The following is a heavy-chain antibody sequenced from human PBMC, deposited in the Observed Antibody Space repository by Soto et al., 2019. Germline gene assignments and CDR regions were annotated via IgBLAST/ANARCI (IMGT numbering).Heavy chain of an antibody. J-gene: IGHJ4*02. V-gene: IGHV1-18*01. CDR2: ISPHNGNT. Sequence: HVQLVQSGGELKKPGASVKVSCNTSGYTFNTYFITWVRQAPGQGLEWMGWISPHNGNTNYAEKFQGRVTMTADTITKTAYMELRNLRMDDTAVYYCARDTGTSFDYWGQETPVTVS. CDR1: GYTFNTYF. CDR3: ARDTGTSFDY.